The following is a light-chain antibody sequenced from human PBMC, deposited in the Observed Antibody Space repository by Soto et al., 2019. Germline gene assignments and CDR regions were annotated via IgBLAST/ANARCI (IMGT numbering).Light chain of an antibody. CDR3: HHYGTSPYT. Sequence: EIVLTQSPGTLSLSPGERATLSCRASQSFSSTYLAWYQQKPGQAPRLLIYGASNRAIGIPDRFSGSGSGTDFTLTISRLEPEDFAVFYCHHYGTSPYTFGQRTKLEIK. J-gene: IGKJ2*01. V-gene: IGKV3-20*01. CDR1: QSFSSTY. CDR2: GAS.